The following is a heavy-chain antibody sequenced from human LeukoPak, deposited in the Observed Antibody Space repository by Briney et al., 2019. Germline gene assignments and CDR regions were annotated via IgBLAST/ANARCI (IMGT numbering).Heavy chain of an antibody. CDR1: GFTFSSYG. V-gene: IGHV3-33*01. CDR3: ARAPGVWGSYRSNYFDY. J-gene: IGHJ4*02. CDR2: IWYDGSNK. D-gene: IGHD3-16*02. Sequence: PGRSLRLSCAASGFTFSSYGMHWVRQAPGKGLEWVAVIWYDGSNKYYADSVKGRFTISRDNSKNTLYLQMNSLRAEDTAGYYCARAPGVWGSYRSNYFDYWGQGTLVTVSS.